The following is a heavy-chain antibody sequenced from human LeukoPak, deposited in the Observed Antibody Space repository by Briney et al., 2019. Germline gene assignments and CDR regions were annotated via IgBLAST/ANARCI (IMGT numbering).Heavy chain of an antibody. Sequence: SETLSLTCTVSGGSISSCYWSWIRQPAGKGLEWIGRIYTSGSTNYNPSLKSRVTMSVDTSKNQFSLKLSSVTAADTAVYYCARHASPTSAGDNYWGQGTLVTVSS. V-gene: IGHV4-4*07. CDR1: GGSISSCY. CDR3: ARHASPTSAGDNY. CDR2: IYTSGST. D-gene: IGHD7-27*01. J-gene: IGHJ4*02.